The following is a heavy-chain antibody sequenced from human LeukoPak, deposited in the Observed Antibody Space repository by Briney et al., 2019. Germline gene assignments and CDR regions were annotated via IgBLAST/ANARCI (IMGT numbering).Heavy chain of an antibody. D-gene: IGHD3-22*01. CDR1: GFTFSTHW. CDR3: ARAPSEIGGYYPEYFRH. CDR2: IKSDGST. J-gene: IGHJ1*01. V-gene: IGHV3-74*01. Sequence: GGSLRLSCAPSGFTFSTHWMHWARYAPGKGLVCVSRIKSDGSTNYADSVKGRFTISRDNAKNTVSLQMNSLRPEDTGVYYCARAPSEIGGYYPEYFRHWGQGTLVTVSS.